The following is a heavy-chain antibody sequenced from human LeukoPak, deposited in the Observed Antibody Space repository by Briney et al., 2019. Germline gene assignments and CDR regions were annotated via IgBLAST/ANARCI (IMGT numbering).Heavy chain of an antibody. J-gene: IGHJ4*02. CDR3: AKLRCEGQQPGGY. V-gene: IGHV3-23*01. CDR2: IGSSRGST. D-gene: IGHD6-13*01. Sequence: GGSLRLSCAASGFTFSSYAMSWVRQAPGRGLEWVSVIGSSRGSTYYADSVKGRFTISRDNSKNTLYLQMNSLRAEDTAVYYCAKLRCEGQQPGGYWGQGTLVTVSS. CDR1: GFTFSSYA.